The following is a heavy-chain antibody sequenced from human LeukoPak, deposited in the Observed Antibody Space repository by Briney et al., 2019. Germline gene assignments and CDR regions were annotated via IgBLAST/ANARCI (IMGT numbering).Heavy chain of an antibody. V-gene: IGHV3-53*01. CDR1: GFTVSSNS. D-gene: IGHD2-15*01. J-gene: IGHJ4*02. CDR2: LYSGGGT. CDR3: AREYCSGGSCYRRQYYFDY. Sequence: GGSLRLSCAVSGFTVSSNSMSWVRQAPGKGLEWVSILYSGGGTDYADSVKGRFTISRDNSKNTLYLGMHSLRVEDTAVYYCAREYCSGGSCYRRQYYFDYSGQGTLVTVSS.